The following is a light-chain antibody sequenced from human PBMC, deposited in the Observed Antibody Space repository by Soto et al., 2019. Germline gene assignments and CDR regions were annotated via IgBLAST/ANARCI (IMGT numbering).Light chain of an antibody. CDR1: SSNIGSNT. V-gene: IGLV1-44*01. Sequence: QSVLTQPPSASGTPGQRVTISCSGSSSNIGSNTVDWYQQVPGTAPKLLIYSNNQRPSGVPDRLSGSKSGTSASLAISGLKSEDEADYYCAAWDDSLNGLVFGGGTKLTVL. CDR3: AAWDDSLNGLV. CDR2: SNN. J-gene: IGLJ2*01.